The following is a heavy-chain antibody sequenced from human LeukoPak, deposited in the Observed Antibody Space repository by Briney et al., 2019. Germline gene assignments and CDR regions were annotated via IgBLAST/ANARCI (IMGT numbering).Heavy chain of an antibody. V-gene: IGHV3-7*01. Sequence: GGSLRLSCEASGFSFSAAWMTWVRQAPGKGLEWVATIKNDGSDKYYVDSVRGRFTLSRDNAKNSVYLQMNSPRVEDTAVYYCVNLGYSDGGQGTLVTVSS. CDR3: VNLGYSD. CDR1: GFSFSAAW. J-gene: IGHJ4*02. CDR2: IKNDGSDK. D-gene: IGHD5-12*01.